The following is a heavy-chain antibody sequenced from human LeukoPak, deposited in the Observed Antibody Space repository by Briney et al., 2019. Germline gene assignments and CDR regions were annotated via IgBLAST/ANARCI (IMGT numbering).Heavy chain of an antibody. J-gene: IGHJ3*02. Sequence: PGGSLHLSCAASGFTFSSYAMSWVRQAPGKGLEWVSAISASGGGTYYAVSVKGRFTISRDNSKNTVYLQMNSLRAEDTAVYYCAKGSSGYDAFAIWGERTIVTVSS. D-gene: IGHD3-22*01. CDR3: AKGSSGYDAFAI. CDR1: GFTFSSYA. V-gene: IGHV3-23*01. CDR2: ISASGGGT.